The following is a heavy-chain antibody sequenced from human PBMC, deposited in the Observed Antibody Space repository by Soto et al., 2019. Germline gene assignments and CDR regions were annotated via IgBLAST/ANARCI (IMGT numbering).Heavy chain of an antibody. V-gene: IGHV4-30-4*01. Sequence: PSETLSLTCTVSGGSISSGDYYWSWIRQPPGKGLEWIGYIYYSGSTYYNPSLKSRVTISVDTSKNQFSLKLSSVTAADTAVYYCARGTVVTPGWFDPWGQGTLVTVSS. J-gene: IGHJ5*02. D-gene: IGHD2-21*02. CDR2: IYYSGST. CDR1: GGSISSGDYY. CDR3: ARGTVVTPGWFDP.